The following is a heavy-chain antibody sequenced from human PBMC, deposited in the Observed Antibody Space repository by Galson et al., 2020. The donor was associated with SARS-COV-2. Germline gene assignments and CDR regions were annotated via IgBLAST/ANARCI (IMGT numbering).Heavy chain of an antibody. CDR2: ISGSGSSI. V-gene: IGHV3-11*04. CDR1: GFTFSDYF. J-gene: IGHJ1*01. CDR3: ARVGDCSGGICYGAEYFQH. Sequence: GSLRLSCAASGFTFSDYFMSWVRQAPGKGLEWVSYISGSGSSINYADSVKGRFTISRDNAKNSLNLQMNSLRVEDTAVYYCARVGDCSGGICYGAEYFQHWGQGTLVTVSS. D-gene: IGHD2-15*01.